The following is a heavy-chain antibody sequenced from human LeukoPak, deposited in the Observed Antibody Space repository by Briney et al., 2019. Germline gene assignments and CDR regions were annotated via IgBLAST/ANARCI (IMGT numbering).Heavy chain of an antibody. D-gene: IGHD6-6*01. CDR3: ARTQTIVAHPTPGY. J-gene: IGHJ4*02. V-gene: IGHV1-24*01. Sequence: ASVKVSCKVSGYTLTELSMHWVRQAPGKGLEWMGGFDPEDGETIYAQKFQGRVTMTEDTSTDTAYMELSSLRSEDTAVYYCARTQTIVAHPTPGYWGREPSSPSPQ. CDR1: GYTLTELS. CDR2: FDPEDGET.